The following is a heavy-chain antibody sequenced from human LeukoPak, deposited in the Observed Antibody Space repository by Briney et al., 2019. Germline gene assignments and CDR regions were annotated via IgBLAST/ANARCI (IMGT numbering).Heavy chain of an antibody. CDR2: IYYSGST. J-gene: IGHJ4*02. CDR1: GGSISSSSYY. Sequence: PSETLSLTCTVSGGSISSSSYYWGWIRQPPGKGLEWIGSIYYSGSTYYNPSLKSRVTISVDTSKNQFSLKLSSVTAADTAVYYCKVDSSGCYYLGVVDYWGQGTLVTVSS. CDR3: KVDSSGCYYLGVVDY. D-gene: IGHD3-22*01. V-gene: IGHV4-39*01.